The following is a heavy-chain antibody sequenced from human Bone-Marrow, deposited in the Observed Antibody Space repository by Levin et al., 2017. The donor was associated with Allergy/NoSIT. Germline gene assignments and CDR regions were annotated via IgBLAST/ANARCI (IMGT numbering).Heavy chain of an antibody. D-gene: IGHD3-10*01. CDR3: ARDTMVRGVKSWFDP. CDR2: IYYSGST. CDR1: GGSISSGGYY. V-gene: IGHV4-31*03. Sequence: SQTLSLTCTVSGGSISSGGYYWSWIRQHPGKGLEWIGYIYYSGSTYYNPSLKSRVTISVDTSKNQFSLKLSSVTAADTAVYYCARDTMVRGVKSWFDPWGQGTLVTVSS. J-gene: IGHJ5*02.